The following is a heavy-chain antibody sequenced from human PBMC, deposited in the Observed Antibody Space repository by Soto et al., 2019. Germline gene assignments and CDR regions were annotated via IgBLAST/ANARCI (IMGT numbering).Heavy chain of an antibody. D-gene: IGHD5-12*01. CDR2: INPNGGVT. Sequence: QVQLVQSGAEVRKPGASVTVSCRSAGDSFNDYYIHWVRQAPGQGLEWMRWINPNGGVTKYAQKFQGWVSMTRDTSIRTVYMQLSRLRSADTAVYYCARESGGATATLDYFYFYMDVWGTGTTVTVSS. CDR1: GDSFNDYY. CDR3: ARESGGATATLDYFYFYMDV. V-gene: IGHV1-2*04. J-gene: IGHJ6*03.